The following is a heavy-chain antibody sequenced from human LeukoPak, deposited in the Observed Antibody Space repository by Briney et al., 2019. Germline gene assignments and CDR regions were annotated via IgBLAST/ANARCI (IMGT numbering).Heavy chain of an antibody. V-gene: IGHV1-8*01. D-gene: IGHD1-1*01. CDR2: MNPNSGNT. J-gene: IGHJ6*03. CDR1: GYTFTSYD. Sequence: GASVKVSCKASGYTFTSYDINWVRQATGQGLEWMGWMNPNSGNTGYAQKFQDRVIMTRNTSIRTVSMELSSLRSDDTAVYYCARGLNWNGGNMDVWGKGATVTVSS. CDR3: ARGLNWNGGNMDV.